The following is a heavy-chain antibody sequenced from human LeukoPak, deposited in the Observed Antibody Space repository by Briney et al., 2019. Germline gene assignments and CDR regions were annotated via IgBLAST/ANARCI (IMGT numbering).Heavy chain of an antibody. D-gene: IGHD2-2*01. CDR2: INPSGGST. Sequence: SVKVSCKASGYTFTSYGISWVRQAPGQGLEWMGIINPSGGSTNSPQKFQGRVTITTDESTSTAYMELSSLRSEDTAVYYCARGKDCSSTSCQNWFDPWGQGTLVTVSS. CDR1: GYTFTSYG. CDR3: ARGKDCSSTSCQNWFDP. V-gene: IGHV1-69*05. J-gene: IGHJ5*02.